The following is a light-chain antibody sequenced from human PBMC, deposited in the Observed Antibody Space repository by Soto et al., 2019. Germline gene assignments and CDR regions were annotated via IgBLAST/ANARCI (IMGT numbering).Light chain of an antibody. Sequence: DIQMTQSPSSLSASVGDRVTITCRTSQSIRTSLNWYQQQPGKAPKLLIYDASSLESGVPSRFSGSGSGKEFTLTISSLQPDDFATYYCQQYNSYPWTFGQGTKVDIK. CDR3: QQYNSYPWT. CDR1: QSIRTS. V-gene: IGKV1-5*01. J-gene: IGKJ1*01. CDR2: DAS.